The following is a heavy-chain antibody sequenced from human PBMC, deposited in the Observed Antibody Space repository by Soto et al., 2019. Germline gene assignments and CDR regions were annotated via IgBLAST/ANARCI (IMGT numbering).Heavy chain of an antibody. CDR3: ARNVRIWDENYYGMDV. CDR2: IYYSGST. V-gene: IGHV4-39*01. D-gene: IGHD1-20*01. J-gene: IGHJ6*02. CDR1: GGSISSSSYY. Sequence: QLQLQESGPGLVKPSETLSLTCTVSGGSISSSSYYWGWIRQPPGKGLEWIGSIYYSGSTYYNPSLKSRVTMSVDTSKNLCSLKLSSVTAADTAVYDCARNVRIWDENYYGMDVWGQGTTVTVSS.